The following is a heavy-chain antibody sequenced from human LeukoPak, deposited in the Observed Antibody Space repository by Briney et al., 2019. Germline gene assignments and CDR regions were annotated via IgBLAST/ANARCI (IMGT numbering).Heavy chain of an antibody. J-gene: IGHJ2*01. CDR3: ARGYCSGGSCYWFFDL. Sequence: GRSLRLSSAASRFILSNYAMNWVRQAPRKGLEWVSALSYSGATTYYADSVKGHFTISRDNSKNTVFLQMNSLRADDTAVYYCARGYCSGGSCYWFFDLWGRGTLVTVSS. CDR1: RFILSNYA. CDR2: LSYSGATT. V-gene: IGHV3-23*01. D-gene: IGHD2-15*01.